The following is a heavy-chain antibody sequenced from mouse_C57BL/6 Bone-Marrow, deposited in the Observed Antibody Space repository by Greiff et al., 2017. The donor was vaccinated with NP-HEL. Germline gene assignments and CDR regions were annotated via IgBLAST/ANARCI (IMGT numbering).Heavy chain of an antibody. D-gene: IGHD1-1*01. CDR3: ANYYGRGAY. CDR1: GYTFTDYN. J-gene: IGHJ3*01. CDR2: INPNNGGT. Sequence: EVKLQESGPELVKPGASVKMSCKASGYTFTDYNMHWVKQSHGKSLEWIGYINPNNGGTSYNQKFKGKATLTVNKSSSTAYMELRSLTSEDSAVYYCANYYGRGAYWGQGTLVTGSA. V-gene: IGHV1-22*01.